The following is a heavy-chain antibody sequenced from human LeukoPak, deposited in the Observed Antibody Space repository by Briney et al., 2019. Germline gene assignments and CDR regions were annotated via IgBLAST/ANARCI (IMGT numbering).Heavy chain of an antibody. J-gene: IGHJ2*01. V-gene: IGHV1-8*01. CDR1: GYTFTSYD. Sequence: ASVKVSCKASGYTFTSYDINWVRQAPGQGLEWMGWMNPNSGNTGYAQQFQGRVTMTRNTSISTAYMELSSLRSEDTAVYYCARAYRSDDWYFDLWGRGTLVTVSS. CDR2: MNPNSGNT. CDR3: ARAYRSDDWYFDL.